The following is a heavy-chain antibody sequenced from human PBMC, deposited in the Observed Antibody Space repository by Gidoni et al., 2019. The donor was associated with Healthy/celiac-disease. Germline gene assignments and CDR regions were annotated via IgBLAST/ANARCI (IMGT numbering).Heavy chain of an antibody. CDR2: ISWNGGSI. D-gene: IGHD3-10*01. J-gene: IGHJ1*01. CDR3: AKVPGRGGEFPFQH. Sequence: EVQLVESVGGLVQPGRSLRLACAASGFTLEDYAMHWVRQAPGKGLEWVSGISWNGGSIGYADSVKGRFTISRDNAKNSLYLQMNSLRAGDTALYYCAKVPGRGGEFPFQHWGQGTLVTVSS. CDR1: GFTLEDYA. V-gene: IGHV3-9*01.